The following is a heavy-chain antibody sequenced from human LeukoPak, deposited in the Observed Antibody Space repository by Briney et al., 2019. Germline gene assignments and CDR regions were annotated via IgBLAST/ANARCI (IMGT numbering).Heavy chain of an antibody. V-gene: IGHV3-7*01. CDR3: AELGITMIGGV. D-gene: IGHD3-10*02. CDR1: RFTFTTYW. J-gene: IGHJ6*04. Sequence: PGGSLRLSCAASRFTFTTYWMSWVRQLPGKGLEWVANINQDGTEKYYVDCVKGRFTISRDKAKNSLYLQMNSLRAEDTAVYYCAELGITMIGGVWGKGTTVTISS. CDR2: INQDGTEK.